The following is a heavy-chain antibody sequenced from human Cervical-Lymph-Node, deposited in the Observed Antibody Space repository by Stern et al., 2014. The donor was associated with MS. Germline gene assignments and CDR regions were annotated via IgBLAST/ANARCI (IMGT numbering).Heavy chain of an antibody. CDR2: IIPALNVA. CDR3: AGPAPLD. V-gene: IGHV1-69*09. D-gene: IGHD2-2*01. J-gene: IGHJ4*02. CDR1: GGSLSTYT. Sequence: QVQLVQSGAELKKPGSSVKVSCKASGGSLSTYTITWVRQAPGQGLEWMGRIIPALNVANYAQKFPGRLTITADKSTSTAYMEMSSLRSDDTAVYYCAGPAPLDWGQGTLVTVSS.